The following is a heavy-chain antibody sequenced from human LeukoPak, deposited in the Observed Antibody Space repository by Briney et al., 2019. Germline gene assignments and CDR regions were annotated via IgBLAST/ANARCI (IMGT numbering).Heavy chain of an antibody. V-gene: IGHV4-30-2*01. CDR3: ARCPEPGYFDY. CDR2: ISHSGST. J-gene: IGHJ4*02. Sequence: KTSQTLSLTCTVSGGSISSGGYYWSWIRQPPGKGLEWIGFISHSGSTYYNPSLKSRVTISVDRSKSQFSLKLSSVTAADTAVYYCARCPEPGYFDYWGQGTLVTVSS. D-gene: IGHD1-14*01. CDR1: GGSISSGGYY.